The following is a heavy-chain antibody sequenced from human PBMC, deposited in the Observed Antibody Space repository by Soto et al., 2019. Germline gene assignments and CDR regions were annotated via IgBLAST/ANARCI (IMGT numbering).Heavy chain of an antibody. Sequence: QVQLQESGPGLVKPSETLSLTCTVSGDSVSSYKWSWIRQTPGKGLEWIGYMDNNGGTSYNPSLRSRVTMAVDTSTKPFSLRLNSVTAADTAVYYGVRQGFGALHGLVDVWGQGTTVTVSS. CDR3: VRQGFGALHGLVDV. CDR2: MDNNGGT. J-gene: IGHJ6*02. V-gene: IGHV4-59*08. CDR1: GDSVSSYK. D-gene: IGHD3-10*01.